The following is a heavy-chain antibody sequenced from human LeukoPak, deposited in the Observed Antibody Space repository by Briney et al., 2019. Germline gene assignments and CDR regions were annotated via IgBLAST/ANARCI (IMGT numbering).Heavy chain of an antibody. CDR2: INPSGGST. Sequence: ASVKVSCKASGYTFTSYYMHWVRQAPGQGLEWMGIINPSGGSTSYAQKFQGRVTMTRDTSTSTVYMELSSLRSEDTAVYYCARDEEAVAATGGYAFDIWGQGTMVTVSS. J-gene: IGHJ3*02. D-gene: IGHD6-19*01. CDR1: GYTFTSYY. V-gene: IGHV1-46*01. CDR3: ARDEEAVAATGGYAFDI.